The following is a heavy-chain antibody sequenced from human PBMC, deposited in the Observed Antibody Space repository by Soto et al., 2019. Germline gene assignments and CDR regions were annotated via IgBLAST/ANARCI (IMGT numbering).Heavy chain of an antibody. D-gene: IGHD4-17*01. CDR1: GFTFSSYA. J-gene: IGHJ6*02. V-gene: IGHV3-23*01. CDR3: AKDKYPTDYGDPPRYYYYGMDV. CDR2: ISGSGGST. Sequence: GGSLRLSCAASGFTFSSYAMSWVRQAPGKGLEWVSAISGSGGSTYYADSVKGRFTISRENSKNTLYLQMNSLRAEDTAVYYCAKDKYPTDYGDPPRYYYYGMDVWGQGTTVTVSS.